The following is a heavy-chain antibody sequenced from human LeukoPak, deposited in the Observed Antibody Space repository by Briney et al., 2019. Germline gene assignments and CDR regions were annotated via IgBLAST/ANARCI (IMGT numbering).Heavy chain of an antibody. CDR1: GYSFTSYW. J-gene: IGHJ3*02. Sequence: GESLKISCKGSGYSFTSYWIGWVRQMPGKGLEWMGIIYPGDSDTRYSPSFQGQVTISADKSISTAFLQWSSLKASDTAMCYCARRDHIVVVTAIHDAFDIWGQGTMVTVSS. V-gene: IGHV5-51*01. CDR3: ARRDHIVVVTAIHDAFDI. CDR2: IYPGDSDT. D-gene: IGHD2-21*02.